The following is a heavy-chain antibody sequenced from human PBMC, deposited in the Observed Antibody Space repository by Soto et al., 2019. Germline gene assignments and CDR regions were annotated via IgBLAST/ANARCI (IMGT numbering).Heavy chain of an antibody. D-gene: IGHD2-15*01. J-gene: IGHJ4*02. V-gene: IGHV1-18*01. CDR2: ISTYDGNT. CDR1: GYSFTIYG. Sequence: WASVKVSCKASGYSFTIYGLTWVRQAPGQGPEWMGWISTYDGNTNYAQNFQGRLSMARDTSTSTAYMELRSLRSDDTAVYYCARDRGRSCIGGTCPFDYWGQGTQVTVSS. CDR3: ARDRGRSCIGGTCPFDY.